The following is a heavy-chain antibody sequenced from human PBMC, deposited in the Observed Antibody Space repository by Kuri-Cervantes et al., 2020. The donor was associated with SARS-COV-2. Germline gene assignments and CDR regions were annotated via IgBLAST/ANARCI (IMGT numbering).Heavy chain of an antibody. CDR3: ARDNVELGGYMDV. CDR2: IIPIFGTA. D-gene: IGHD7-27*01. Sequence: GGSLRLSCKASGGTFSSYAISWVRQAPGQGLEWMGGIIPIFGTANYAQKFQGRVTITTDESTSTAYMELSSLRSEDTAVYYCARDNVELGGYMDVWGKGTMVTVSS. CDR1: GGTFSSYA. J-gene: IGHJ6*03. V-gene: IGHV1-69*05.